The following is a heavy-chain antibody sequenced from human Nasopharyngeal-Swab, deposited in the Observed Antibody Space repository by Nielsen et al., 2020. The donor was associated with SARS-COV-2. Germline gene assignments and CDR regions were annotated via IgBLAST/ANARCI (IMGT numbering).Heavy chain of an antibody. J-gene: IGHJ5*02. V-gene: IGHV3-7*01. CDR1: GFTFSSYW. CDR2: IKQDGSEK. Sequence: GSLRLSCAASGFTFSSYWMSWVRQAPGKGLEWVANIKQDGSEKYYVDSVKGRFTISRDNAKNSLYLQMNSLRDEDTAVYYCARDLEEDIVVVPAAIWFDPWGQGTLVTVSS. CDR3: ARDLEEDIVVVPAAIWFDP. D-gene: IGHD2-2*01.